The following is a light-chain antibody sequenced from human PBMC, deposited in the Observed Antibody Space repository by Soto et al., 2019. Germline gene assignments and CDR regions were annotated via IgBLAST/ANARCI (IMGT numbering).Light chain of an antibody. Sequence: QSVLTQPASVSGSPGQSITISCTGTSSDIGGYNYVSWYQQHPGKAPKLLISDVTNRPSGVSNRLSGSKSANTASLTISGLQAEDEAEYYCSSYTRSTTFVFGPGTKVTV. J-gene: IGLJ1*01. CDR3: SSYTRSTTFV. V-gene: IGLV2-14*03. CDR1: SSDIGGYNY. CDR2: DVT.